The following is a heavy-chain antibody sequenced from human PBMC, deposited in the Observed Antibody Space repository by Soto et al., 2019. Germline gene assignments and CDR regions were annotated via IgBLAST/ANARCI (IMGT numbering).Heavy chain of an antibody. V-gene: IGHV4-59*01. CDR2: IYYSGST. Sequence: SETLSLTCAVSGGSISSYYWSWIRQPPGKGLEWIGYIYYSGSTNYNPSLKSRVTISVDTSKNQFSLKLSSVTAADTAVYYCARESFYDSGGFHGFDYWGQGTLVTVSS. CDR1: GGSISSYY. J-gene: IGHJ4*02. CDR3: ARESFYDSGGFHGFDY. D-gene: IGHD3-22*01.